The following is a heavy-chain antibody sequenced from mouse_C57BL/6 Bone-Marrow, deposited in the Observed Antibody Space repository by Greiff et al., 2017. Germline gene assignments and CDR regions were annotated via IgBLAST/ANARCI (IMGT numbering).Heavy chain of an antibody. Sequence: EVNLVESGPGMVKPSQSLSLTCTVTGYSITSGYDWHWIRHFPGNKLEWMGYISYSGSTNYNPSIKSRISITHDTSNNHFFLKLNSVTTEDTATYYCAREGDDYDVWYFDVGGTGTTVTVSS. J-gene: IGHJ1*03. V-gene: IGHV3-1*01. D-gene: IGHD2-4*01. CDR3: AREGDDYDVWYFDV. CDR1: GYSITSGYD. CDR2: ISYSGST.